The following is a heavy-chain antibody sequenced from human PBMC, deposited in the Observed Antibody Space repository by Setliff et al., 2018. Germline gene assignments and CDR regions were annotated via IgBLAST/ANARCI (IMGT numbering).Heavy chain of an antibody. CDR1: GGSISSGVYY. V-gene: IGHV4-39*01. J-gene: IGHJ4*02. CDR3: ARTGTYRYFDY. CDR2: IYYRGDT. D-gene: IGHD1-1*01. Sequence: SETLSLTCTVSGGSISSGVYYWAWIRQPPGKGLEWIGRIYYRGDTYYNASLKSRLTISVDTSKNQVSFNLRSVTAADTAVYYCARTGTYRYFDYWGQGTQVTVSS.